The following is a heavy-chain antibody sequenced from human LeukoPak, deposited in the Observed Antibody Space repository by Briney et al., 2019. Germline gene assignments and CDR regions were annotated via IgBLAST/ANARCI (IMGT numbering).Heavy chain of an antibody. CDR1: GFTFSSYG. Sequence: PGGSLRLSCAASGFTFSSYGMRWVRQAPGKGLEWVSAISGSGGSTYYADSVKGRFTISRDNSKNTLYLQMNSLRAEDTAVYYCAKDRGIISDYWGQGTLVTVSS. D-gene: IGHD3-10*01. CDR2: ISGSGGST. V-gene: IGHV3-23*01. J-gene: IGHJ4*02. CDR3: AKDRGIISDY.